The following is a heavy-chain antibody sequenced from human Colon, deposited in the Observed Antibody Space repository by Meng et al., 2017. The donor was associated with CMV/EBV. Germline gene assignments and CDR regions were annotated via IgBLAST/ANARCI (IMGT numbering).Heavy chain of an antibody. D-gene: IGHD2-2*01. J-gene: IGHJ5*01. CDR2: IYWNDDK. CDR1: GFSLSTSRVG. CDR3: ARRFNEFCGSTSCTNWFDS. Sequence: SGPTLVKPTETLTLTCNFSGFSLSTSRVGVGWIRQSPGKALEWLALIYWNDDKRFSPSLKNRLTITKDTSKNQVVLTMTNMDPVDTGTYYCARRFNEFCGSTSCTNWFDSWGQGILSPSPQ. V-gene: IGHV2-5*01.